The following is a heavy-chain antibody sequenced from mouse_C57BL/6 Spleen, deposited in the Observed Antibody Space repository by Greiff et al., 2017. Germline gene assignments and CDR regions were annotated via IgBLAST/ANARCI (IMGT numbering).Heavy chain of an antibody. J-gene: IGHJ1*03. V-gene: IGHV1-61*01. CDR3: AREGPYCGMRYWYFDV. CDR1: GYTFTSYW. D-gene: IGHD1-1*01. Sequence: QVQLQQPGAELVRPGSSVKLSCKASGYTFTSYWMDWVKQRPGQGLEWIGNIYPSDSGTHYNQKFKDKATLTVDTSSSTAYMQLSRLRSEASAVYVSAREGPYCGMRYWYFDVWGTGTTVTVSS. CDR2: IYPSDSGT.